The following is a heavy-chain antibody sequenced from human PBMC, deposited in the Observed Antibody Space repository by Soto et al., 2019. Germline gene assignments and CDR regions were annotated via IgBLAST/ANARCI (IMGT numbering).Heavy chain of an antibody. CDR3: ARGASSLPALFDY. J-gene: IGHJ4*02. V-gene: IGHV4-59*01. Sequence: SETLSLTCTVSGGSISSYYWSWIRQPPGKGLEWIGYIYYSGSTNYNPSLKSRVTISVDTSKNQLSLKLSSVTAADTAVYYCARGASSLPALFDYWGQGTLVTVSS. CDR1: GGSISSYY. CDR2: IYYSGST.